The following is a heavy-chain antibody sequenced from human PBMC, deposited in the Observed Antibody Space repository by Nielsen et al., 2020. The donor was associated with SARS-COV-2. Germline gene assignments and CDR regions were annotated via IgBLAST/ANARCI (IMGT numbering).Heavy chain of an antibody. J-gene: IGHJ3*02. CDR1: GFTFSSYA. V-gene: IGHV3-30-3*01. D-gene: IGHD3-22*01. Sequence: GESLKISCAASGFTFSSYAMHWVRQAPGKGLEWVAVISYDGSNKYYADSVKGRFTISRDNSKNTLYLQMNSLRAEDTAVYYCATNGQWLLPDVIPFAFDIWGQGTMVTVSS. CDR3: ATNGQWLLPDVIPFAFDI. CDR2: ISYDGSNK.